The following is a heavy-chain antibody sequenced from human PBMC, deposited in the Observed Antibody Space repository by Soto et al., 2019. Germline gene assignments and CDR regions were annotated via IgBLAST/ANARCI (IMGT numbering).Heavy chain of an antibody. J-gene: IGHJ6*02. Sequence: GGSLRLSCAASGFTFSSYGMHWVRQAPGKGLEWVAVIWYDGSNKYYADSVKGRFTISRDNSKNTLYLQMNSLRAEDTAVYYCARDKAVRYYYYGMDVWGQGTTVTVSS. V-gene: IGHV3-33*01. CDR3: ARDKAVRYYYYGMDV. D-gene: IGHD4-4*01. CDR2: IWYDGSNK. CDR1: GFTFSSYG.